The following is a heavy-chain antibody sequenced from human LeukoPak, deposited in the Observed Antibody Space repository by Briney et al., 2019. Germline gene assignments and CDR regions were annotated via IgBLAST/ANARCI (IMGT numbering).Heavy chain of an antibody. J-gene: IGHJ4*02. V-gene: IGHV3-30*02. Sequence: PGGSLRLSCAASGFTFSISAMHWVRQAPGKGLEWVAFIRFDGTNKYYADSVKGRFTISRDNSKNTLYLQMNSLRAEDTAVYYCAKGYSCGYEYWGQGALVTVSS. CDR1: GFTFSISA. D-gene: IGHD5-18*01. CDR2: IRFDGTNK. CDR3: AKGYSCGYEY.